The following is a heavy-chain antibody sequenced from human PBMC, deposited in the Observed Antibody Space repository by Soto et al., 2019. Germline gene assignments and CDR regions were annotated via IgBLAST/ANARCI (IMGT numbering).Heavy chain of an antibody. CDR1: GYGFPTYW. CDR2: IYPDDSDT. J-gene: IGHJ4*02. V-gene: IGHV5-51*01. D-gene: IGHD6-19*01. CDR3: ARMSGGESSSLYY. Sequence: ESLKISCKASGYGFPTYWIAWVRQMPGRGLEWIGIIYPDDSDTRYGPSFQGRVTISVDKSIDTAYLQWSSLKASDTAMYYCARMSGGESSSLYYWGQGTRVTVSS.